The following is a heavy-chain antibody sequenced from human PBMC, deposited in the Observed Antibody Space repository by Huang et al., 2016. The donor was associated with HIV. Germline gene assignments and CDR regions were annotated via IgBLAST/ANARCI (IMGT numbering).Heavy chain of an antibody. V-gene: IGHV4-39*01. J-gene: IGHJ6*03. Sequence: QLLLQESGPGLVKPSEALALTCAVSGGSIRRSDYHWGWIRQPPGKGLEWIGSIYYKGSTTYIPCLKRRVTIAVDTSKNLFFLNLTSMTAADTAVYYCARHREGPVAYYSGWGSHLNYMDVWGRGRTVVVSS. CDR1: GGSIRRSDYH. CDR3: ARHREGPVAYYSGWGSHLNYMDV. CDR2: IYYKGST. D-gene: IGHD3-10*01.